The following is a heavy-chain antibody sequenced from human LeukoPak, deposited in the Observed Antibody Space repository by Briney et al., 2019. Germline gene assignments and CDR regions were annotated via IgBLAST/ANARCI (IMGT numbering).Heavy chain of an antibody. D-gene: IGHD2-21*01. CDR2: INPNSGGT. V-gene: IGHV1-2*02. J-gene: IGHJ5*02. CDR1: GYTFTGYY. CDR3: ARVACGGDCYSHWFDP. Sequence: SVKVSCKASGYTFTGYYMHWVRQAPGQGLEWMGWINPNSGGTNYAQKFQGRVTMTRDTSISTAYMELSRLRSDDTAVYYCARVACGGDCYSHWFDPWGQGTLVTVSS.